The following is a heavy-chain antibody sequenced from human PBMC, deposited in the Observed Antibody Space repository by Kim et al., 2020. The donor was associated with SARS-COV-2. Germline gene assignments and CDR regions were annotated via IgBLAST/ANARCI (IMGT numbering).Heavy chain of an antibody. CDR1: GFTVSSNY. CDR3: ASRNGYNSFSYYYYGMDV. J-gene: IGHJ6*02. V-gene: IGHV3-66*01. D-gene: IGHD5-12*01. Sequence: GGSQRLSCAASGFTVSSNYMSWVRQAPGKGLEWVSVIYSGGSTYYADSVKGRFTISRDNSKNTLYLQMNSLRAEDTAVYYCASRNGYNSFSYYYYGMDVWGQGTTVTVSS. CDR2: IYSGGST.